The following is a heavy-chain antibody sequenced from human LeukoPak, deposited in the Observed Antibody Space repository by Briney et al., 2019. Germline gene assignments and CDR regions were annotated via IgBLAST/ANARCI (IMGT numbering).Heavy chain of an antibody. CDR1: GGSISSSSYY. J-gene: IGHJ4*02. V-gene: IGHV4-39*07. D-gene: IGHD3-10*01. Sequence: SETLSLTCTVSGGSISSSSYYWVWIRQPPGKGLEWIGSIYYSGSTYYNPSLKSRVTISVDTPKNQFSLKLSSVTAADTAVYYCARGVLWFGELSYFDYWGQGTLVTVSS. CDR2: IYYSGST. CDR3: ARGVLWFGELSYFDY.